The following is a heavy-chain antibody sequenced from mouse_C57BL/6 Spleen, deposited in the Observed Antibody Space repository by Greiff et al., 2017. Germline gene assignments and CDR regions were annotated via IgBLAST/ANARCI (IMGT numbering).Heavy chain of an antibody. CDR2: INPNNGGT. D-gene: IGHD2-2*01. J-gene: IGHJ2*01. V-gene: IGHV1-26*01. Sequence: VQLQQSGPELVKPGASVKISCKASGYTFTDYYMNWVKQSHGKSLEWIGDINPNNGGTSYNQKFKGKATLTVDKSSSTAYMELRSLTSEDSAVYYCARKDGYDPFDYWGQGTTLTVSS. CDR1: GYTFTDYY. CDR3: ARKDGYDPFDY.